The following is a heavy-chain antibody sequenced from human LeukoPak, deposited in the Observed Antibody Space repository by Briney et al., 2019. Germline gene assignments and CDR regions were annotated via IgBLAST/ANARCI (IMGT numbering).Heavy chain of an antibody. D-gene: IGHD6-19*01. Sequence: ASVKVSCKASGYTFNHHGISWVRQAPGQGLEWMGWISAWNGDTIYAQKVQGRVTMTTDTSTTTAYMELRSLTSDDTALYYCARDPSNTSGRYQYFDLWGRGTLVTVSS. CDR1: GYTFNHHG. CDR2: ISAWNGDT. V-gene: IGHV1-18*01. J-gene: IGHJ2*01. CDR3: ARDPSNTSGRYQYFDL.